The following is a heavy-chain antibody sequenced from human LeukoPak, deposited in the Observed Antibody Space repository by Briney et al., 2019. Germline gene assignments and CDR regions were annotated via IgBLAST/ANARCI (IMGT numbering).Heavy chain of an antibody. CDR2: IYCSGST. Sequence: PSETLSLTCTVSGDSISTSSYYWGWFRQPPGKGLEWIGSIYCSGSTYYNPSLMSRVTISADTSKNQFSLKLSSVTAADTAVYYCARHYHADYEGWFDPWGQGTLVTVSS. CDR3: ARHYHADYEGWFDP. V-gene: IGHV4-39*01. J-gene: IGHJ5*02. CDR1: GDSISTSSYY. D-gene: IGHD4-17*01.